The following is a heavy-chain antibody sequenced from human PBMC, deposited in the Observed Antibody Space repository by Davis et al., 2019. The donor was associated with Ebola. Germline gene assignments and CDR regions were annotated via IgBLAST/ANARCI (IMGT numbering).Heavy chain of an antibody. CDR3: ARRGYSALD. D-gene: IGHD5-12*01. V-gene: IGHV3-7*03. CDR1: GFTFSSYW. Sequence: GESLKISCAASGFTFSSYWMSWVRQAPGKGLEWVANIKEDGSEKYYVDSVKGRFAISRDNAKNSLYLQMNSLRAEDTAVYYCARRGYSALDWGQGTLVTVSS. J-gene: IGHJ4*02. CDR2: IKEDGSEK.